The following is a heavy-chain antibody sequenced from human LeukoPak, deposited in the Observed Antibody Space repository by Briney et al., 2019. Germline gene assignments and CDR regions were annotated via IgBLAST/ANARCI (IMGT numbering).Heavy chain of an antibody. D-gene: IGHD6-13*01. Sequence: TGGSLRLSCAASGFTFSSYSMNWVRQAPGKGLEWVSSISSSSSYIYYADSVKGRFTISRDNAKNSLYLQMNSLRAEDTAVHYCARDLPPTLAAAGIYYYGMDVWGQGTTVTVSS. V-gene: IGHV3-21*01. CDR1: GFTFSSYS. J-gene: IGHJ6*02. CDR3: ARDLPPTLAAAGIYYYGMDV. CDR2: ISSSSSYI.